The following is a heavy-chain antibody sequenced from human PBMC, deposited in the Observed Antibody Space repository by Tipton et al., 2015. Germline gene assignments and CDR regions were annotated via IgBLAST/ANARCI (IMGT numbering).Heavy chain of an antibody. CDR2: IYPGDSDT. J-gene: IGHJ4*02. V-gene: IGHV5-51*01. CDR1: GYSFTTYW. CDR3: ARLDSGSYGY. Sequence: QLVQSGAEVKKPGESLKISCKTSGYSFTTYWIAWVRLMPGKGLEWMGIIYPGDSDTRYSPSFRGQVTISADRSINTAYLEWSSLKASDTAMYYCARLDSGSYGYWGQGTLVTVSS. D-gene: IGHD1-26*01.